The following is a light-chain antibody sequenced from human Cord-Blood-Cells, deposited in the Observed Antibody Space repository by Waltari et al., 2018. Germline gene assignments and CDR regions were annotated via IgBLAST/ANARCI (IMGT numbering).Light chain of an antibody. CDR2: DAS. CDR1: QDISNY. J-gene: IGKJ4*01. Sequence: DIQMTQSPSSLSASVGERVTITCQASQDISNYLNWYQQKPGKAPKLLIYDASNLGTGVPSRFSGSGAGTDFTFTSSSLQPEDIATYYCQQYDNRPLTFGGGTKVEIK. CDR3: QQYDNRPLT. V-gene: IGKV1-33*01.